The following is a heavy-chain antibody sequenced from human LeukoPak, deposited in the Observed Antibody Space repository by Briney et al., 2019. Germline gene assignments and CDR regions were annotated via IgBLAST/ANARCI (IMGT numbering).Heavy chain of an antibody. V-gene: IGHV3-21*01. D-gene: IGHD3-3*01. Sequence: GGSLRLSCAPSGFTFIRTSVNCVRHAPGRGVECVSSISSSSSYIDYRDSVKGRYTISRDNCKITLYLQMNNLRAQDTAVYYCAKTGDWSCYYWSVGDGFDIWGQGTVVIVSA. CDR1: GFTFIRTS. J-gene: IGHJ3*02. CDR3: AKTGDWSCYYWSVGDGFDI. CDR2: ISSSSSYI.